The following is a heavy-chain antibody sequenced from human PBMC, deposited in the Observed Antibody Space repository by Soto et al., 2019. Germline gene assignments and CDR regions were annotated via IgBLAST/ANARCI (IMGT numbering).Heavy chain of an antibody. Sequence: QVLLVESGGGVVQPGRSLRLSCAASGFTFISHAMHWVRQAPGKGLKWVAVISNDGSKKYYADSVKGRFTISRDNSKNTLYLQMNSLRAEDTAVYYCAREVGWYFDLWGRGTLVTVSS. CDR2: ISNDGSKK. D-gene: IGHD3-16*01. CDR3: AREVGWYFDL. V-gene: IGHV3-30-3*01. CDR1: GFTFISHA. J-gene: IGHJ2*01.